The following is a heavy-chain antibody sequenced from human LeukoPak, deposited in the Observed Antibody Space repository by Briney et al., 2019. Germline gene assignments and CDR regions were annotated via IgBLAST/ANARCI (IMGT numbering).Heavy chain of an antibody. V-gene: IGHV1-69*13. CDR2: ITAIFRTT. CDR1: GGTFNSYA. J-gene: IGHJ4*02. Sequence: SVKVSCKPSGGTFNSYAISWVRQAPGQGLEWMGGITAIFRTTNYAQKFQGRVTITADESMSTIYMELSSLRFGDTAVYYCARHSGYHSTMYLDYWGQGTLVTVSS. CDR3: ARHSGYHSTMYLDY. D-gene: IGHD3-22*01.